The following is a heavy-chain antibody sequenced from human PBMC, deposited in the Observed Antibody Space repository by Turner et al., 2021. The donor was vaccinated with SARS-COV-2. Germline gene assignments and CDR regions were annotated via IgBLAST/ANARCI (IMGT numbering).Heavy chain of an antibody. CDR1: GFTFSSYA. Sequence: QVQLVESGGGGVQPGRSLRLSCAASGFTFSSYAMNWVRQAPGKGLEWVAVISYDGINKYYADSVKGRFTISRDNSKNTLYLQMNSLRAEDTAVYYCARGTGGNYYYGMDVWGQGTTVTVSS. V-gene: IGHV3-30-3*01. CDR3: ARGTGGNYYYGMDV. CDR2: ISYDGINK. J-gene: IGHJ6*02. D-gene: IGHD3-10*01.